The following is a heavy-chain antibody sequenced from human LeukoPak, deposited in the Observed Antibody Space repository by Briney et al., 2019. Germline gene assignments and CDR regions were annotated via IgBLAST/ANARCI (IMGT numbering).Heavy chain of an antibody. CDR3: AREGGQQLILSYYYYYYGMDV. CDR1: GFTFSSYW. J-gene: IGHJ6*02. D-gene: IGHD6-13*01. V-gene: IGHV3-7*03. Sequence: QPGGSLRLSCAASGFTFSSYWMSWVRQAPGKGLEWVANIKQDGSEKYYVDSVKGRFTISRDNAKNSLYLQMNSLRGEDKAVYYCAREGGQQLILSYYYYYYGMDVWGQGTTVTVSS. CDR2: IKQDGSEK.